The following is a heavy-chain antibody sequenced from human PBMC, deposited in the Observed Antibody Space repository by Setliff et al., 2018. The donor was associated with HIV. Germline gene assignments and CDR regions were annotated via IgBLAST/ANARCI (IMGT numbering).Heavy chain of an antibody. CDR3: ARMISYSPYFDY. CDR2: IDWDDDK. Sequence: SGPTLVNPTQTLTLTCTFSGFSLSTSGMCVSWIRQPPGKALEWLARIDWDDDKYYSTSLKTRLTISKDTSKNQVVLKMTNMDPADTAAYYCARMISYSPYFDYWARERWSPSPQ. V-gene: IGHV2-70*11. CDR1: GFSLSTSGMC. J-gene: IGHJ4*02. D-gene: IGHD1-26*01.